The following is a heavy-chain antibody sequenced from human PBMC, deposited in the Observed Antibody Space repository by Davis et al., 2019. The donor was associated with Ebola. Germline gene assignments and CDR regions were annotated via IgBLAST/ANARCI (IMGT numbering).Heavy chain of an antibody. D-gene: IGHD3-22*01. CDR1: GGSIRTHY. CDR2: GYYGGRT. V-gene: IGHV4-59*11. Sequence: SETLSLTCNVSGGSIRTHYWSWIRQSPGKGLEWIGYGYYGGRTDYNPSLKSRAIISVDTSKNHFSLNLSSVTAADTAIYYCARSVFYDSTGYYVHWYYDLWGRGTLVTVSS. J-gene: IGHJ2*01. CDR3: ARSVFYDSTGYYVHWYYDL.